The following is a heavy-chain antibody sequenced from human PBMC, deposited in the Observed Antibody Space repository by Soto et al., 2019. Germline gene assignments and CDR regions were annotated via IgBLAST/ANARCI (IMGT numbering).Heavy chain of an antibody. CDR1: GDSFTNYA. V-gene: IGHV1-69*01. CDR2: IILALGTP. J-gene: IGHJ5*02. CDR3: GRYCTNTKCRGGYYLDL. Sequence: QVLLVQSGAEMKQPGSSVSVSCKASGDSFTNYAFTWVRQAPGQGPEWLGGIILALGTPHYSQRFQGRLTITADESSGTVDMELGSLRLDDTAVYYCGRYCTNTKCRGGYYLDLWGQGTLLTVSS. D-gene: IGHD2-8*01.